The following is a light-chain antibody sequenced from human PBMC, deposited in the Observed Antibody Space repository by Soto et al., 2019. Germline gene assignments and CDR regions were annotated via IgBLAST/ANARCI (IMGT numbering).Light chain of an antibody. Sequence: EIVMTQSPATLSVSPGGRATLSCRASQSVSSNLAWYQQKPGQAPRLLIYGASTRATGIPARFSGSGSGTEFTLTISSLQSEDFAVYYCQQYNNWTRKFGQGTKV. CDR3: QQYNNWTRK. J-gene: IGKJ1*01. CDR1: QSVSSN. V-gene: IGKV3-15*01. CDR2: GAS.